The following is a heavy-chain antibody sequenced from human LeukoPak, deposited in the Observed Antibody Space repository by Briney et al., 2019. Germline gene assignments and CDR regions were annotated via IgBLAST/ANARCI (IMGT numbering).Heavy chain of an antibody. Sequence: SVKVSCKASGGTFSSYAISWVRQAPGQGLEWMGGIIPIFGTANYAQKFQGRVTITADESTSTAYMELSSLRSEDTAVYYCAREDTAMGNFDYWGQGTLVTVSS. D-gene: IGHD5-18*01. CDR3: AREDTAMGNFDY. CDR2: IIPIFGTA. V-gene: IGHV1-69*13. J-gene: IGHJ4*02. CDR1: GGTFSSYA.